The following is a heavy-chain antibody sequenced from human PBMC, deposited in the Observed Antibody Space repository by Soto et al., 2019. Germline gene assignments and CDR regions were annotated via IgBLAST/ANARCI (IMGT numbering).Heavy chain of an antibody. D-gene: IGHD5-18*01. CDR2: ISYDGSNK. Sequence: GVSLRLSCAASGFTFSSYAMHWVRQAPGKGLEWVAVISYDGSNKYYADSVKGRFTISRDNSKNTLYLQMNSLRAEDTAVYYCARAWDTAIGPVFDYWGQGTLVTVSS. V-gene: IGHV3-30-3*01. CDR3: ARAWDTAIGPVFDY. CDR1: GFTFSSYA. J-gene: IGHJ4*02.